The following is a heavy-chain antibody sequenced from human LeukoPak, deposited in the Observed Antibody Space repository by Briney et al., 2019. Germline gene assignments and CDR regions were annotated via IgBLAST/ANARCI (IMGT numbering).Heavy chain of an antibody. CDR3: ASHKGSGYGGYYFDY. Sequence: GASLKISCKGSGSSFTSYWIGWVRPMPGKGLEWMGIIYPGDSDTRYSPSFQDQVTISADKSISTDYLQWSSLKASDTAMYYCASHKGSGYGGYYFDYWGQGTLVTVSS. CDR2: IYPGDSDT. D-gene: IGHD5-12*01. J-gene: IGHJ4*02. CDR1: GSSFTSYW. V-gene: IGHV5-51*01.